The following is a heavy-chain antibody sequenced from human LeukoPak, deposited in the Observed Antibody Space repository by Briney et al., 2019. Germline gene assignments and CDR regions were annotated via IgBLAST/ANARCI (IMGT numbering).Heavy chain of an antibody. Sequence: PGGSLRLSCAVSGFTFSTYAMNWVRQAPGKGLEWVSVISGSGGSTYYAGSVKGRFTISRDNSKNTLYLQMNSLTVEDTAVYYCAKGTTGMAPRGYFDDWGQGTLVTVSS. CDR2: ISGSGGST. D-gene: IGHD5-18*01. CDR1: GFTFSTYA. CDR3: AKGTTGMAPRGYFDD. J-gene: IGHJ4*02. V-gene: IGHV3-23*01.